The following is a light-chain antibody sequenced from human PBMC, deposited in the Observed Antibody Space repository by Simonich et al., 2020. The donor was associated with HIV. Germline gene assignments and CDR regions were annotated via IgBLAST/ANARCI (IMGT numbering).Light chain of an antibody. Sequence: DIQMTQSPSSLSASVGDRVTITCQASQDITNSLNWDQQKTGKAPKVLIYDASNLETGVPLRFSGSRSGTNFTFTISSLQAEDIATYYCQQNDDLPLTFGGGTKVEIK. CDR3: QQNDDLPLT. J-gene: IGKJ4*01. V-gene: IGKV1-33*01. CDR1: QDITNS. CDR2: DAS.